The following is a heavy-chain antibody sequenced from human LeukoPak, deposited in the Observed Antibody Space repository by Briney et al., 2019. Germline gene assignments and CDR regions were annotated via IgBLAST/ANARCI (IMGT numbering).Heavy chain of an antibody. D-gene: IGHD1-7*01. CDR1: GYTFISYG. CDR2: ISAYNGDT. CDR3: ASLGITGTTDYFDY. V-gene: IGHV1-18*01. J-gene: IGHJ4*02. Sequence: ASVKVSCKASGYTFISYGIGWVRQAPGQGLEWMGWISAYNGDTNYAQKLQDRVTMTTDTSTSTAYMELRSLRSDDTAVYYCASLGITGTTDYFDYWGQGTLVTVSS.